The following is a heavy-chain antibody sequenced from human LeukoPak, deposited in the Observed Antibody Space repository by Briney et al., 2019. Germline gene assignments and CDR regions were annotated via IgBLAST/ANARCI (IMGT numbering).Heavy chain of an antibody. CDR1: GFTFSSYG. CDR2: IRYDGSNK. CDR3: AKGLEYYYDSSGYYYFDY. D-gene: IGHD3-22*01. J-gene: IGHJ4*02. V-gene: IGHV3-30*02. Sequence: PGGSLRLSCAASGFTFSSYGMHWVRQAPGKGLEWVAFIRYDGSNKYYADSVKGRFTISRDNSKNTLYLQMNSLRAEDKAVYYCAKGLEYYYDSSGYYYFDYWGQGTLVTVSS.